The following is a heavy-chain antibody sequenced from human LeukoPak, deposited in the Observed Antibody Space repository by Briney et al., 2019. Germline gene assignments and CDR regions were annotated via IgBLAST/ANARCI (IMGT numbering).Heavy chain of an antibody. J-gene: IGHJ3*02. Sequence: AGGSLRLSCAASKFTFSSHDMHWVRQAPGKGLEWVSFISSSGGTIYLADSVKGRFTISRDNARNSLYLQMNSLRAEDTALYYCVRDDGGSTFDTSSQGTMVTVSS. D-gene: IGHD3-10*01. CDR1: KFTFSSHD. V-gene: IGHV3-48*03. CDR2: ISSSGGTI. CDR3: VRDDGGSTFDT.